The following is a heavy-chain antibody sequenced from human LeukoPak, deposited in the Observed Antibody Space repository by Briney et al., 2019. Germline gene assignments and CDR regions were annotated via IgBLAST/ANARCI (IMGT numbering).Heavy chain of an antibody. J-gene: IGHJ4*02. CDR3: ARVRGKAAAGKGILDY. Sequence: SETLSLTCTVSGGSVSSGSYYWSWIRQPPGKGLEWIGEINHSGSTNYNPSLKSRVTISVDTSKNQFSLKLSSVTAADTAVYYCARVRGKAAAGKGILDYWGQGTLVTVSS. CDR2: INHSGST. CDR1: GGSVSSGSYY. D-gene: IGHD6-13*01. V-gene: IGHV4-61*01.